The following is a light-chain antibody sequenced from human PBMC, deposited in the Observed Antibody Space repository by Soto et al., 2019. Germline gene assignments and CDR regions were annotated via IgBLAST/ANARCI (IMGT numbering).Light chain of an antibody. CDR3: QQTYSDIS. V-gene: IGKV1-39*01. J-gene: IGKJ4*01. CDR2: GAS. Sequence: DVRMTQSPSSLSASVGDTITITCRASQTITTYLNWFQQKPGESPRLLIYGASTLHYGVPSRFSGSGSGTDFTLTISGLHPEDFATYHCQQTYSDISFGGGTRV. CDR1: QTITTY.